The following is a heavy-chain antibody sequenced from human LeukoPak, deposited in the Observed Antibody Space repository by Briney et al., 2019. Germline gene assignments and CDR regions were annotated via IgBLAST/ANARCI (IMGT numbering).Heavy chain of an antibody. CDR2: IYHSGST. D-gene: IGHD3-10*01. J-gene: IGHJ6*03. CDR3: ARHGGEAPRYYDGSGSSHTPPYYYYYYMDV. CDR1: GYSISSGYY. V-gene: IGHV4-38-2*01. Sequence: SETLSLTCAVSGYSISSGYYWGWIRQPPGEGLEWIGSIYHSGSTYYNPYLKSRVTISVDTSKNQFSLKLSSVTAADTAVYYCARHGGEAPRYYDGSGSSHTPPYYYYYYMDVWGKGTTVTVSS.